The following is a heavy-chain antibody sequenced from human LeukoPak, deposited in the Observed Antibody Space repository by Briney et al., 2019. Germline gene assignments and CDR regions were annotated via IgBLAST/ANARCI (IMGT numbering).Heavy chain of an antibody. CDR1: GGSVSDYY. CDR2: IYYSGST. CDR3: ARQTNPDY. V-gene: IGHV4-39*01. J-gene: IGHJ4*02. Sequence: PSETLSLTCTISGGSVSDYYWGWIRQPPGKGLEWIGSIYYSGSTYYNPSLKSRVTISVDTSKNQFSLKLSSVTAADTAVYYCARQTNPDYWGQGTLVTVSS. D-gene: IGHD1/OR15-1a*01.